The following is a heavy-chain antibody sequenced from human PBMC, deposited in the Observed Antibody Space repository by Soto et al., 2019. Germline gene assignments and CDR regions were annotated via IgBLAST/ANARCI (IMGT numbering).Heavy chain of an antibody. Sequence: PGGSLRLSCAASGFTFSGYAMSWVRQAPGKGLEWVSAISGSGGSTYYADSVKGRFTISRDNSKNTLYLQMNSLRAEDTAVYYCAAMAAAGILSDYWGQGTLVTVSS. J-gene: IGHJ4*02. CDR3: AAMAAAGILSDY. D-gene: IGHD6-13*01. V-gene: IGHV3-23*01. CDR2: ISGSGGST. CDR1: GFTFSGYA.